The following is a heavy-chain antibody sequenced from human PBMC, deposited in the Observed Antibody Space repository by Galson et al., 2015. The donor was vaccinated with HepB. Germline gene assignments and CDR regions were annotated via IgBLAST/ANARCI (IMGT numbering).Heavy chain of an antibody. CDR2: INPNSGGT. J-gene: IGHJ5*02. V-gene: IGHV1-2*02. Sequence: SVKVSCKASGYTFTGNYIHWVRQAPGRGFEWMGWINPNSGGTNYAQKFQGRVTMTRDTSITTAYMELSRLRSDDTAVYYCARGLSVVSGPSGWYGGWFDPWGQGTLVTVSS. D-gene: IGHD6-19*01. CDR1: GYTFTGNY. CDR3: ARGLSVVSGPSGWYGGWFDP.